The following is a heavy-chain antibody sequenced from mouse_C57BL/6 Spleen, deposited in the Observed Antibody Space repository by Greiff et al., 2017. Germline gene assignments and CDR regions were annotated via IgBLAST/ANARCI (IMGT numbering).Heavy chain of an antibody. CDR2: ISYDGSN. CDR1: GYSITSGYY. Sequence: VQLQQSGPGLVKPSQSLSLTCSVTGYSITSGYYWNWIRQFPGNKLEWMGYISYDGSNNYNPSLKNRISITRDTSKNQFFLKLNSVTTEDTATYYCARDFGLYDGYYDYWGQGTTLTVSS. J-gene: IGHJ2*01. CDR3: ARDFGLYDGYYDY. V-gene: IGHV3-6*01. D-gene: IGHD2-3*01.